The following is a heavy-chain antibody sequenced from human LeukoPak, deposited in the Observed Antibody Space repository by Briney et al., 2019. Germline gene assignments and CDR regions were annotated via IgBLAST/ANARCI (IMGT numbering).Heavy chain of an antibody. CDR1: GFTFRNYW. D-gene: IGHD3-9*01. CDR2: IKYDGSKK. CDR3: VGGNDWRDY. J-gene: IGHJ4*02. V-gene: IGHV3-7*05. Sequence: PGGSLGLSCAVSGFTFRNYWMNWVRQTPGKGLEWVANIKYDGSKKYHLDSVKGRFTISRDNAQNSLFLQMINLRDEDTGVYYCVGGNDWRDYWGRGTLVTVSS.